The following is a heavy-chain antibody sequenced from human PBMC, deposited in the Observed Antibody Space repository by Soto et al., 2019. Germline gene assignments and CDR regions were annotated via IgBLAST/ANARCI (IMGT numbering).Heavy chain of an antibody. CDR3: ARDRGNYDFWSGYYRDYYYGMDV. D-gene: IGHD3-3*01. Sequence: QVQLVESGGGVVQPGRSLRLSCAASGFTFSSYAMHWVRQAPGKGLEWVAVISYDGSNKYYADSVKGRFTISRDNSKNTLYLKMNSLRAEDTAVYYCARDRGNYDFWSGYYRDYYYGMDVWGQGTTVTVSS. CDR1: GFTFSSYA. J-gene: IGHJ6*02. V-gene: IGHV3-30-3*01. CDR2: ISYDGSNK.